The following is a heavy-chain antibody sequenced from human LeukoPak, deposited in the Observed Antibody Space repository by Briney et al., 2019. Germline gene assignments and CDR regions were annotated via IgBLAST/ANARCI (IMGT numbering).Heavy chain of an antibody. D-gene: IGHD6-6*01. CDR1: GSTTLSRSW. J-gene: IGHJ4*02. Sequence: GGSLRLSCAASGSTTLSRSWMHWVREAPGKGLVWVSGIKDDGSDTTYADSVKGRFTISRDTAKDTLYLQMHSLRVEHTALYYCAKLANRFSSDDYWGQGTLVTVSS. CDR3: AKLANRFSSDDY. V-gene: IGHV3-74*03. CDR2: IKDDGSDT.